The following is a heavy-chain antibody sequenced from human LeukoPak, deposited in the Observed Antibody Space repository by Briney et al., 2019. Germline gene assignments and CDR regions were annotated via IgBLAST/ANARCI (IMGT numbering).Heavy chain of an antibody. V-gene: IGHV4-39*07. CDR3: ARDPRYSSSWYPPSYYMDV. CDR1: GGSFSSYY. Sequence: SETLSLTCAVYGGSFSSYYWGWIRQPPGKGLEWIGSIYYSGSTYYNPSLKSRVTISVDTSKNQFSLKLSSVTAADTAVYYCARDPRYSSSWYPPSYYMDVWGKGTTVTVSS. D-gene: IGHD6-13*01. J-gene: IGHJ6*03. CDR2: IYYSGST.